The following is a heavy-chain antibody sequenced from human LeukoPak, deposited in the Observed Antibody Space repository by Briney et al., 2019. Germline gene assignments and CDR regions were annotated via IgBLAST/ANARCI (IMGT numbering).Heavy chain of an antibody. V-gene: IGHV4-59*01. D-gene: IGHD3-22*01. Sequence: PSETLSLTCTVSGGAISNYYWSWIRQPPGKGLEWIGYIYYSGSTNYNPSLKNRVTISLDTSKNQFSLKLSSVTAADTAVYYCARGLYDSSGYHNFNWFDPWGQGTLVTVSS. CDR3: ARGLYDSSGYHNFNWFDP. J-gene: IGHJ5*02. CDR2: IYYSGST. CDR1: GGAISNYY.